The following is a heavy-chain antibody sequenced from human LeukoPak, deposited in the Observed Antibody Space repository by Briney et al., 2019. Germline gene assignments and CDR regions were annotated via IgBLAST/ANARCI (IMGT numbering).Heavy chain of an antibody. J-gene: IGHJ2*01. CDR2: IYYSGST. D-gene: IGHD3-3*01. V-gene: IGHV4-59*01. CDR3: ARDGVSALNLYSDL. Sequence: SETLSLTCIVSGSSISGYYWSWIRQPPGKGLEWIGSIYYSGSTDYNPSLKSRVIISVDTSKNQFSLSLISVTAADTAVYYCARDGVSALNLYSDLWGRGTLVTVSS. CDR1: GSSISGYY.